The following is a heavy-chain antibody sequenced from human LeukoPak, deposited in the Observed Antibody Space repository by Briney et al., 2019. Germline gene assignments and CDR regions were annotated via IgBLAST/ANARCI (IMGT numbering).Heavy chain of an antibody. CDR1: GFTVSSNY. Sequence: PGGSLRLSCAASGFTVSSNYMSWVRQAPGKGLEWVSVIYSGGSTYYADSVKGRFTISRDNSKNTLYLQMNSLRAEDTAVYYCARMYSSGWYGMYNWFDPWGQGTLVTVSS. CDR3: ARMYSSGWYGMYNWFDP. J-gene: IGHJ5*02. CDR2: IYSGGST. D-gene: IGHD6-19*01. V-gene: IGHV3-66*02.